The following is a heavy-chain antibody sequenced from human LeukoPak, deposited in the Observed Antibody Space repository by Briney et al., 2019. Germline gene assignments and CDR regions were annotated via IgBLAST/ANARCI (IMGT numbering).Heavy chain of an antibody. D-gene: IGHD5/OR15-5a*01. J-gene: IGHJ5*02. CDR2: MNPNSGNT. CDR1: GYTFTSYD. V-gene: IGHV1-8*01. CDR3: TRESLYVPRWFDP. Sequence: ASVTVSCKASGYTFTSYDINWVRQAPGQGLEWMGWMNPNSGNTGYAQKFQGRVTMTRDTSINTAYMELNTLISEDTAVYYCTRESLYVPRWFDPWGQGTLVTVSS.